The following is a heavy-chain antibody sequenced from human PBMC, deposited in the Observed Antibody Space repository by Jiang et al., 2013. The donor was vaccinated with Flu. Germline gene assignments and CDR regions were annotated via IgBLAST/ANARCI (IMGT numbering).Heavy chain of an antibody. Sequence: LLKPSGTLSLTCAVSGGSISSSNWWSWVRQPPGKGLEWIGEIYHSGSTNYNPSLKSRVTISVDKSKNQFSLKPSSVTAADTAVYYCARAGDDVRGVIASGFDYWGQGTLVTVSS. D-gene: IGHD3-16*02. J-gene: IGHJ4*02. V-gene: IGHV4-4*02. CDR2: IYHSGST. CDR3: ARAGDDVRGVIASGFDY. CDR1: GGSISSSNW.